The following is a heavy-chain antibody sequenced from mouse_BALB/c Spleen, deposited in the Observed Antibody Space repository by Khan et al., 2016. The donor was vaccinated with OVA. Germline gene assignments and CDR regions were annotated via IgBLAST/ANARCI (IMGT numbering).Heavy chain of an antibody. V-gene: IGHV2-6*02. CDR1: GFSLTNYG. J-gene: IGHJ4*01. D-gene: IGHD1-1*01. CDR2: IWSDGGT. Sequence: QMQLEESGPGLVAPSQSLSITCTVSGFSLTNYGVHWVRQPPGKGLEWLVVIWSDGGTTYSSTLKSRLSISKDNSKSQVFLKMNSLQTDDTAMYYCARPSSFSYAMDYWGQGTSVTVSS. CDR3: ARPSSFSYAMDY.